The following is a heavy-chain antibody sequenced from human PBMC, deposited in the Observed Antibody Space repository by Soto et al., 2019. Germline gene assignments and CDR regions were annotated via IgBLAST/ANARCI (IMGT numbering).Heavy chain of an antibody. CDR1: GGTSTRYG. D-gene: IGHD3-3*01. J-gene: IGHJ4*02. V-gene: IGHV1-69*06. CDR2: IVPMYGTS. Sequence: QERLVQSGADVGKPGSSVNLSCKVTGGTSTRYGIHWVRQAPGQGLEWMGGIVPMYGTSKYAEKFQGRVTITADTSMNIAYMELRSLRSDDTAGYYCHSGSEYDFWSGYLWVQGPLFSVSS. CDR3: HSGSEYDFWSGYL.